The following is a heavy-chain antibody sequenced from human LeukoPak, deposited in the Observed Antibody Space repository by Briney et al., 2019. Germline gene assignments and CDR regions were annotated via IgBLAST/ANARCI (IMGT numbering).Heavy chain of an antibody. J-gene: IGHJ4*02. Sequence: TGGSLRLSCAASGFTFSSYAMSWVRQAPGKGLECISGFSGSGGSTYYADSVKGRFTISRDNSKNTLYLQMNSLRAEDTAVYYCAKDLSKGLLYRRGMYYFDYWGQGTLVTVSS. D-gene: IGHD3-10*01. CDR1: GFTFSSYA. CDR3: AKDLSKGLLYRRGMYYFDY. V-gene: IGHV3-23*01. CDR2: FSGSGGST.